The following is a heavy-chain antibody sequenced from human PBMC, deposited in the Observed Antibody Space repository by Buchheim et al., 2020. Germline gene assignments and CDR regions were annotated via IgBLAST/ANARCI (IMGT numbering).Heavy chain of an antibody. CDR1: GFTFSSYG. CDR2: IRYDGSNK. V-gene: IGHV3-30*02. CDR3: AKTHDCSSTSCYGDYYYYGMDV. D-gene: IGHD2-2*01. Sequence: QVQLVESGGGVVQPGRSLRLSCAASGFTFSSYGMHWVRQAPGKGLEWVAFIRYDGSNKYYADPVKGRFTISRDNSKNTLYLQMNSLRAEDTAVYYCAKTHDCSSTSCYGDYYYYGMDVWGQGTT. J-gene: IGHJ6*02.